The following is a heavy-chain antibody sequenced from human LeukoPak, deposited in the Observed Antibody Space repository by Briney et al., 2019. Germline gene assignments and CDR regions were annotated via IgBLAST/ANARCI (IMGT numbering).Heavy chain of an antibody. CDR1: GGSISSHY. D-gene: IGHD3-22*01. CDR2: IYYSGST. J-gene: IGHJ4*02. V-gene: IGHV4-59*11. Sequence: SETLSLTCTVSGGSISSHYWSWIRQPPGKGLEWIGYIYYSGSTNYNPSLKSRVPISVDTSKNQFSLKLRSVTAADTAVYYCARGGGYLDYWGQGTLVTVSS. CDR3: ARGGGYLDY.